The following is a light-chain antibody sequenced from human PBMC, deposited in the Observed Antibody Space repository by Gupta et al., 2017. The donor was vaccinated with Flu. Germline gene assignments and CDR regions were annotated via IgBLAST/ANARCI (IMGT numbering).Light chain of an antibody. CDR3: QQSYSTPIT. CDR1: QIISTY. J-gene: IGKJ4*01. CDR2: GAS. Sequence: GDRVTITCRASQIISTYLIWYQQTPGKVPKLLISGASRLQSGVPSRFSGSGSGSDFTLTISSLQPEDSATYFCQQSYSTPITFGGGTRVEIK. V-gene: IGKV1-39*01.